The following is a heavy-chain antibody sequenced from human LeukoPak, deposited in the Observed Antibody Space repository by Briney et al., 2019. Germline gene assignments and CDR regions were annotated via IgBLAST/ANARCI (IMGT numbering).Heavy chain of an antibody. D-gene: IGHD2-8*02. CDR1: GGSISSYY. CDR2: IYYSGST. V-gene: IGHV4-59*08. Sequence: PSETLSLTCTVSGGSISSYYWSWIRQPPGKGLEWIGYIYYSGSTNYNPSLKSRVTISVDTSKNQFSLKLSSVTAADTAVYYCARLRLAVTGYFDYWGQGTLVTVSS. J-gene: IGHJ4*02. CDR3: ARLRLAVTGYFDY.